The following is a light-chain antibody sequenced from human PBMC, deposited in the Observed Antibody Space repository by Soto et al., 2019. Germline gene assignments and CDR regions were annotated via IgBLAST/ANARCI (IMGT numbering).Light chain of an antibody. Sequence: QSALTQPASVSGSHGQSITISCTGSSSDVGGYNYVVWHQQHPGKAPKVLIHDVSRRPSGVSNRFSGSKSGDTASLTISGLQAEDEADYYCSTYASSGIEVFGGGTKLTVL. CDR1: SSDVGGYNY. V-gene: IGLV2-14*03. CDR3: STYASSGIEV. CDR2: DVS. J-gene: IGLJ2*01.